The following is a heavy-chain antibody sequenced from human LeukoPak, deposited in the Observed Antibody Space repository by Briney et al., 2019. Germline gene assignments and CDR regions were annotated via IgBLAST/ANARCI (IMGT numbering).Heavy chain of an antibody. CDR2: IKHSGGT. D-gene: IGHD5-18*01. Sequence: SQTLSLTCAVYGGSPGSNYWSCIRHPPGRGREWVGEIKHSGGTNYNPSLKGRATIPVDTPKTQFSRNRSCVTVTPTPVTTCPGTPWRQLWSFFDYWGQGTLVTVSS. CDR1: GGSPGSNY. J-gene: IGHJ4*02. V-gene: IGHV4-34*01. CDR3: PGTPWRQLWSFFDY.